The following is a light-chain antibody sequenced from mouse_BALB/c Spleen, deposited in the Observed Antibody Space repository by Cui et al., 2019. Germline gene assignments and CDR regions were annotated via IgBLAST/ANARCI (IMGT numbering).Light chain of an antibody. Sequence: DLLLTQSPAILSVSPGERVSFSCRASQSIGTSIHWYQQRTNGSPRLLIKYASESISGIPSRFSGSGSGTDFTLSINSVESEDIADYYCQQSNSCPLTFGAGTKLELK. V-gene: IGKV5-48*01. CDR2: YAS. J-gene: IGKJ5*01. CDR3: QQSNSCPLT. CDR1: QSIGTS.